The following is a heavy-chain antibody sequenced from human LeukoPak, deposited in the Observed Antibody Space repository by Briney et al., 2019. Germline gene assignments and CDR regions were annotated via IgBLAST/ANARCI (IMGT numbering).Heavy chain of an antibody. D-gene: IGHD3-10*01. CDR2: ISGSGGST. V-gene: IGHV3-23*01. CDR1: GFTFSSYA. CDR3: AKDKSTYYYGSGSYIDY. Sequence: GGSLRLSCAASGFTFSSYAMSWVRQAPGKGLEWVSAISGSGGSTYYADSVKGRFTISRDNSKNTLYLQMNSLRAEDTALYYCAKDKSTYYYGSGSYIDYWGQGTLVTVSS. J-gene: IGHJ4*02.